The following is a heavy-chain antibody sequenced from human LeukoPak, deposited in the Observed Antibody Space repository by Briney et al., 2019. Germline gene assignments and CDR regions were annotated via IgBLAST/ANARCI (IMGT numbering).Heavy chain of an antibody. J-gene: IGHJ4*02. D-gene: IGHD1-7*01. CDR3: ARGGQTGTLFDY. CDR2: ISGSGGST. CDR1: GFTFSSYA. Sequence: GGSLRLSCAASGFTFSSYAMSWVRQAPGKGLEWVPAISGSGGSTYYADSVKGRFTISRDNSKNTLYLQMNSLRAEDTAVYYCARGGQTGTLFDYWGQGTPVTVSS. V-gene: IGHV3-23*01.